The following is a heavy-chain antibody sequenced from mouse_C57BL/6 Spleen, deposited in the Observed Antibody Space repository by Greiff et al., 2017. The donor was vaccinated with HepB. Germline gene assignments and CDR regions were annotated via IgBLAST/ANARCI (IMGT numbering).Heavy chain of an antibody. Sequence: EVQLQQSGPELVKPGASVKISCKASGYTFTDYYMNWVKQSHGKSLEWIGDINPNNGGTSYNQKFKGKATLTVDKSSSTAYMELRSLTSEDSAVYYCAREERGVYDYDAAWFAYWGQGTLVTVSA. CDR1: GYTFTDYY. CDR3: AREERGVYDYDAAWFAY. D-gene: IGHD2-4*01. V-gene: IGHV1-26*01. CDR2: INPNNGGT. J-gene: IGHJ3*01.